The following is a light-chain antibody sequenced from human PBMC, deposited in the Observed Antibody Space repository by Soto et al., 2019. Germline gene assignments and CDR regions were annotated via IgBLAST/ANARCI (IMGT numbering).Light chain of an antibody. CDR2: AAS. V-gene: IGKV1-39*01. Sequence: DIQMTQSPSSLSASVGDRVTISCRASQAISTSLNWYQQKPGKAPKLLIYAASSLKTGVPSRFTGSGSATYFTLTIRSLHPEDFATYHCLQTYQSPPTFGQGTKVDIK. CDR3: LQTYQSPPT. J-gene: IGKJ2*01. CDR1: QAISTS.